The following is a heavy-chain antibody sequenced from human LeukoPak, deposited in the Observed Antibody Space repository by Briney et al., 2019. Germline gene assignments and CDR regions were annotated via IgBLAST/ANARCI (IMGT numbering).Heavy chain of an antibody. D-gene: IGHD3-22*01. CDR1: GYTFTGYY. CDR3: AREETYYDSSGYYYLD. J-gene: IGHJ4*02. V-gene: IGHV1-2*02. CDR2: INPNSGGT. Sequence: ASVKVSRKASGYTFTGYYMHWVRQAPGQGLEWMGWINPNSGGTNYAQKFQGRVTMTRDTSISTAYMELSRLRSDDTAVYYCAREETYYDSSGYYYLDWGQGTLVTVSS.